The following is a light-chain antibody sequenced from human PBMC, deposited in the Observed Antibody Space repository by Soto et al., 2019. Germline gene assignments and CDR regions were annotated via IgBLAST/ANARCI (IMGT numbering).Light chain of an antibody. CDR3: QQHCNWRIT. Sequence: EIVMTQSPATLSVSPGESATLSCRASQSVSSNLAWYQQKPGQAPRLLIYGASTRATGIPARFSGSGSGTGFTLTISSLESEDFAVYYCQQHCNWRITFGQGTRLEIK. CDR2: GAS. V-gene: IGKV3D-15*01. CDR1: QSVSSN. J-gene: IGKJ5*01.